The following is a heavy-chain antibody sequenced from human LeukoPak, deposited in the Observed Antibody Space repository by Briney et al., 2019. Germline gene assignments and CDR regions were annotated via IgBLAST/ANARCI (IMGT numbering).Heavy chain of an antibody. V-gene: IGHV1-69*01. D-gene: IGHD2-2*01. CDR2: IIPIFGTA. J-gene: IGHJ6*02. CDR3: ARKSRVVVPAAMSGIGPERIHYYYYGMDV. CDR1: GGTFNIYA. Sequence: SVKVSCKASGGTFNIYAISWVRQAPGQGGEWMGGIIPIFGTANYAQKFQGRVTITADESPTPAYMELSSLRSEDTAVYYCARKSRVVVPAAMSGIGPERIHYYYYGMDVWGQGTTVTVSS.